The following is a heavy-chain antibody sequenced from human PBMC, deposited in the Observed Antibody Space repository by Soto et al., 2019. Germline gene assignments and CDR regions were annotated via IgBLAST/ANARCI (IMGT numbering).Heavy chain of an antibody. CDR1: GGTFSSYA. J-gene: IGHJ4*02. CDR3: ARVKGIDYGDNPFDY. Sequence: QVQLVQSGAEVNKPGSSVKVSCKASGGTFSSYAISLVRQSPGQGREWMGGIITIFGTANYAQKFQGRVTIAADECTSTAHMELSSLRSEDTAVYYCARVKGIDYGDNPFDYWGQGTLVTVSS. D-gene: IGHD4-17*01. CDR2: IITIFGTA. V-gene: IGHV1-69*01.